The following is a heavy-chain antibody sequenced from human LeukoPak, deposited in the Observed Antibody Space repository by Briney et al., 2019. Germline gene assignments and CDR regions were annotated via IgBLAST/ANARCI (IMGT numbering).Heavy chain of an antibody. V-gene: IGHV1-8*01. CDR1: GYIFTSYD. Sequence: ASVKVSCKASGYIFTSYDINWVRQATGQGLEWMGWMNPNSANTGFAQKFQGRVTITADESTSTAYMELSSLRSEDTAVYYCAKTYYYDSSGYALFGYWGQGTLVTVSS. J-gene: IGHJ4*02. CDR2: MNPNSANT. CDR3: AKTYYYDSSGYALFGY. D-gene: IGHD3-22*01.